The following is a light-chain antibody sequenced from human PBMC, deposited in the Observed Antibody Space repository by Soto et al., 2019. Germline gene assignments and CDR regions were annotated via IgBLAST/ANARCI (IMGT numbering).Light chain of an antibody. CDR3: QHYNTYPWT. CDR1: QSISSW. J-gene: IGKJ1*01. V-gene: IGKV1-5*01. CDR2: DAS. Sequence: DIQMTQSPPTLSASVGDRVTITCRASQSISSWLAWYQQRPGKAPKLLIYDASSLESGVPSRFSASGSGTEFTLTITSLQPDDFATYYCQHYNTYPWTFGQGTKVEIK.